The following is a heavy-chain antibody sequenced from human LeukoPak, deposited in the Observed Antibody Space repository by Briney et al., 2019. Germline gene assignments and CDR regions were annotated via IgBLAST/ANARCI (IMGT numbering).Heavy chain of an antibody. Sequence: GGSLRLSCAASGFTFSSYEMNWVRQAPGKGLEWVSSISSSSSYIYYADSVKGRFNISRDNAKNSLYLQMNSLRAEDTAVYYCARDGSSGHSFDYWGQGTLVTVSS. D-gene: IGHD6-19*01. CDR2: ISSSSSYI. V-gene: IGHV3-21*01. J-gene: IGHJ4*02. CDR3: ARDGSSGHSFDY. CDR1: GFTFSSYE.